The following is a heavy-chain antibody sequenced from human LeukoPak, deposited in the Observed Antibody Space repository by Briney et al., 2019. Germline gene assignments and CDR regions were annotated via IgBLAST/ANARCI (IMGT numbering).Heavy chain of an antibody. CDR2: INSDGGST. J-gene: IGHJ4*02. Sequence: GGSLRLSCAASGLTFSSYWMHWVRQAPGKGLGWVSRINSDGGSTSYADSVKGRFTISRDNAKNTLYLQMNSLRAEDTAVYYCARGLPDSSGYPDYWGQGTLVTASS. CDR1: GLTFSSYW. CDR3: ARGLPDSSGYPDY. D-gene: IGHD3-22*01. V-gene: IGHV3-74*01.